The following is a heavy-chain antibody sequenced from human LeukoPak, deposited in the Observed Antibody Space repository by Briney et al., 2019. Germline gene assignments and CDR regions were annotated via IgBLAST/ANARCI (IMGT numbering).Heavy chain of an antibody. J-gene: IGHJ4*02. Sequence: GGSLRLSCAASGFTFDDYAMHWVRQAPGKGLEWVSLISWDGGSTYYADSVRGRFTISRDNSKNSLYLQMNSLRAEDTALYYCAKGGQQLVRPFDYWGQGTLVTVSS. CDR1: GFTFDDYA. D-gene: IGHD6-13*01. CDR3: AKGGQQLVRPFDY. CDR2: ISWDGGST. V-gene: IGHV3-43D*03.